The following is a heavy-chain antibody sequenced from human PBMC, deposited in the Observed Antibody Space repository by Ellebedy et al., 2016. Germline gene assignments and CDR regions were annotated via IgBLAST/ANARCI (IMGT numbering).Heavy chain of an antibody. CDR3: STGLVNAYTT. J-gene: IGHJ3*01. Sequence: GGSLRLSXAASGFTFSIYWMHWVRQAPGKGLVWVSRIDNGGSTIYADSVKGRFTISRDNAKNTVYLQMNDLRAEDTAVYYCSTGLVNAYTTWGQGTMVTVSS. V-gene: IGHV3-74*01. D-gene: IGHD3-16*01. CDR1: GFTFSIYW. CDR2: IDNGGST.